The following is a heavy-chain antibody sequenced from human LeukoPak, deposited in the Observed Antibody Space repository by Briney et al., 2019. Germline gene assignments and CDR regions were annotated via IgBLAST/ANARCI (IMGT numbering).Heavy chain of an antibody. D-gene: IGHD3-10*01. Sequence: SQTLSLTCPISGDSVSSINGAWNWIRQSPSRGLEWLGRTYFRSQWYYDHAVTFKGRITINPDTSNNQFSLQLNSVTPEDTAVYYCSRSASRPIRVRGVTASYYYVDVWGKGTTVTVSS. CDR3: SRSASRPIRVRGVTASYYYVDV. J-gene: IGHJ6*03. V-gene: IGHV6-1*01. CDR1: GDSVSSINGA. CDR2: TYFRSQWYY.